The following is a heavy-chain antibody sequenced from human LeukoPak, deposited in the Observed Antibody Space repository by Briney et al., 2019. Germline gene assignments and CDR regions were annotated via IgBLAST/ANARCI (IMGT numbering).Heavy chain of an antibody. J-gene: IGHJ4*02. Sequence: ASVKVSCKASGYTFTSYPLHWVRQAPGQGLEWMGIINPSGGSTNYAQKFQGRVTMTRDTSTSTVYMELSSLRSEDTAVYYCARLAYCGSTTCQWGQGTVVTVSS. CDR2: INPSGGST. V-gene: IGHV1-46*01. CDR1: GYTFTSYP. CDR3: ARLAYCGSTTCQ. D-gene: IGHD2-2*01.